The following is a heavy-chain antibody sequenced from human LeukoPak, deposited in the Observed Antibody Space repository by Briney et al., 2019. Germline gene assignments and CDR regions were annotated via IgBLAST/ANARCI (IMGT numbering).Heavy chain of an antibody. CDR3: ARHSYFDY. V-gene: IGHV4-39*01. CDR2: IYYSGSA. Sequence: SETLSLTCTVSGVSITSSSYYWGWLRQPPGKGLEWIRSIYYSGSAYYPSSLKSRVTMSADTSKNQFPLTLSSVTAADTAVYYCARHSYFDYWGQGTLVTVSS. CDR1: GVSITSSSYY. J-gene: IGHJ4*01.